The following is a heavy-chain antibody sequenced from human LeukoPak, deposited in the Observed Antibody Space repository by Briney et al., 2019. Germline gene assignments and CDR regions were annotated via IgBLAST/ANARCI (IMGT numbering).Heavy chain of an antibody. Sequence: GTSLRLSCAVSGFTISSHGMHWVRQAPGKGLEWVAMISYNGNSKYYGDSVKGRFTISRDNSKDTLYLEMDSLRTEDTAVYYCAKDWGSSGWYSYYYGMDVWGHGTTVTVSS. CDR1: GFTISSHG. D-gene: IGHD6-19*01. CDR2: ISYNGNSK. V-gene: IGHV3-30*18. CDR3: AKDWGSSGWYSYYYGMDV. J-gene: IGHJ6*02.